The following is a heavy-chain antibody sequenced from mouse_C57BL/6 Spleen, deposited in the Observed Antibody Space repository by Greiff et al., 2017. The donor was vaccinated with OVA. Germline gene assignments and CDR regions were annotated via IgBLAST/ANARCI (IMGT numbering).Heavy chain of an antibody. V-gene: IGHV1-82*01. CDR3: ARDYYDYDGYFDV. CDR1: GYAFSSSW. D-gene: IGHD2-4*01. Sequence: VKLQESGPELVKPGASVKISCKASGYAFSSSWMNWVKQRPGKGLEWIGRIYPGDGDTNYNGKFKGKATLTADKSSSTAYMQLSSLTSEDSAVYFCARDYYDYDGYFDVWGTGTTVTVSS. J-gene: IGHJ1*03. CDR2: IYPGDGDT.